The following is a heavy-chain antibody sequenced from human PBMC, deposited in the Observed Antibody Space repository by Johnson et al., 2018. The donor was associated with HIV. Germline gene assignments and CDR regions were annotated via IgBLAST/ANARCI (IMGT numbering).Heavy chain of an antibody. CDR3: TTDPMAAAGHEAFDV. Sequence: VQLVESGGGLVKPGGSLRLSCAASGFTFSDYYLSWIRQAPGMGLEWVSYISSSGSTIYYADSVKGRFTISRANAKNTLYLKMNSLKTEDTAVYYCTTDPMAAAGHEAFDVWGQGTMVTVSS. CDR1: GFTFSDYY. V-gene: IGHV3-11*01. CDR2: ISSSGSTI. D-gene: IGHD6-13*01. J-gene: IGHJ3*01.